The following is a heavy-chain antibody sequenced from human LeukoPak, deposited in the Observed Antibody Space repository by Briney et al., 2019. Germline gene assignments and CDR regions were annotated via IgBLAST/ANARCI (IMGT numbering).Heavy chain of an antibody. CDR2: IWYDGSNK. D-gene: IGHD4-17*01. J-gene: IGHJ6*03. Sequence: GGSLRLSCAASGFIFSSSGMHWVRQTPGKGLEWVGIIWYDGSNKYYADSVKGRFTISRDNAKNTVYLQMNSLRVEDTAVYYCARVTVTTETYYYYYMDVWGKGTTVTVSS. CDR1: GFIFSSSG. V-gene: IGHV3-33*01. CDR3: ARVTVTTETYYYYYMDV.